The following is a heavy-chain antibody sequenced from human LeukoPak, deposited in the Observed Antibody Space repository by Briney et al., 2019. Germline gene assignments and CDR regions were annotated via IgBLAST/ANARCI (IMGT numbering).Heavy chain of an antibody. V-gene: IGHV4-30-2*01. Sequence: PSQTLSLTCAVSGGSISSGGYSSSWIRQPPWKGLEWIGYIYHSGSTYYNPSLKSRVTISVDRSKNQFSLKLSSVTAADTAVYFCASLGVVRGVFVYYWGPGTLVTVSS. CDR1: GGSISSGGYS. J-gene: IGHJ4*02. D-gene: IGHD3-10*01. CDR3: ASLGVVRGVFVYY. CDR2: IYHSGST.